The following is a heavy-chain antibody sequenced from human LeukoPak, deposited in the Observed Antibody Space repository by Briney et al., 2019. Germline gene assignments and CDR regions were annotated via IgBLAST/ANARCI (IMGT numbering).Heavy chain of an antibody. J-gene: IGHJ4*02. V-gene: IGHV4-61*02. CDR1: GGSISSGSYY. CDR2: IYTSGST. D-gene: IGHD4-17*01. Sequence: SQTLSLTCTVAGGSISSGSYYWSWIRQPAGKGLEWIGRIYTSGSTNYNPSLKSRVTISVDTSKNQFSLKLSSATAADTAVYYCVREGYGDPLDYWGQGTLVSVSS. CDR3: VREGYGDPLDY.